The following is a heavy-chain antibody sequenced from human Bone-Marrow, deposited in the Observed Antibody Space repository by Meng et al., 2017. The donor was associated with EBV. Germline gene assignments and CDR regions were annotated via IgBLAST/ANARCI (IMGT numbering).Heavy chain of an antibody. J-gene: IGHJ4*02. CDR2: ISYDGSNK. CDR1: GFTFSSYG. CDR3: AKDLDLYFDY. V-gene: IGHV3-30*18. Sequence: APLGGAGGGVVRPGRSLGLYCAASGFTFSSYGMHWVRQAPGKGLGWVVVISYDGSNKYYADSVKGRFTISRDNSKNTLYLQMNSLRAEDTAVYYCAKDLDLYFDYWGQGTLVTVSS.